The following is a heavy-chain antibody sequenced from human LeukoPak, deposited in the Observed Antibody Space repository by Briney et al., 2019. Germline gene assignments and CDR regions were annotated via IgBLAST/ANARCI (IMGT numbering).Heavy chain of an antibody. Sequence: ASVKVSCKAPGYTFTGYYMHWVRQAPGQGLEWMGWINPNSGGTNYAQKFQGRVTMTRDTSISTGYMELSRLRSDDTAVYYCARGRTIAAAGRLFDYWGQGTLVTVSS. CDR2: INPNSGGT. CDR3: ARGRTIAAAGRLFDY. D-gene: IGHD6-13*01. V-gene: IGHV1-2*02. J-gene: IGHJ4*02. CDR1: GYTFTGYY.